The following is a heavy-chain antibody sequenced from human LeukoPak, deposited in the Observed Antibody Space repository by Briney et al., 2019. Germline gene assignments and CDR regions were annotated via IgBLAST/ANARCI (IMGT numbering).Heavy chain of an antibody. CDR2: ISSSSRTI. D-gene: IGHD3-10*01. Sequence: GGSLRLSCAASGFTFSSYNMNWVRQAPGKGLEWVSYISSSSRTIYYADSVKGRFTISRDNSKNTLYLQMNSLRAEDTAVYYCAKELLWFGELLDSFDYWGQGTLVTVSS. CDR1: GFTFSSYN. CDR3: AKELLWFGELLDSFDY. J-gene: IGHJ4*02. V-gene: IGHV3-48*01.